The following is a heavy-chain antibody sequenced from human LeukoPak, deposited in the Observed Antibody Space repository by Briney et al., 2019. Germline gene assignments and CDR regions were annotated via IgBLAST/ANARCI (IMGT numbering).Heavy chain of an antibody. J-gene: IGHJ4*02. CDR1: EFTVSTNY. Sequence: GESLRLSCAASEFTVSTNYMSWVRQAPGKGLEWVSVIYSGGSTYYADSVKGRFTISRDSSKNTLYLQMNSLRADDTAVYYCARDLEESGFDYWGQGTLVTVSS. V-gene: IGHV3-66*01. CDR3: ARDLEESGFDY. D-gene: IGHD1-14*01. CDR2: IYSGGST.